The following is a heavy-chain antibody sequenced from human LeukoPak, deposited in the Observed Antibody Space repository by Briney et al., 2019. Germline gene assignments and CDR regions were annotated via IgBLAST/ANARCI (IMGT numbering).Heavy chain of an antibody. J-gene: IGHJ4*02. CDR2: ISSRSYT. Sequence: GSLRLSCAASGFSFSVYSMNWVRQAPGKGLEWASSISSRSYTDYADSVRGRFTISRDNAKNSLFLQMNSLRAEDTAVYYCASYGGFTSATLVDLLWGQGTLVTASS. CDR3: ASYGGFTSATLVDLL. V-gene: IGHV3-69-1*01. CDR1: GFSFSVYS. D-gene: IGHD4-23*01.